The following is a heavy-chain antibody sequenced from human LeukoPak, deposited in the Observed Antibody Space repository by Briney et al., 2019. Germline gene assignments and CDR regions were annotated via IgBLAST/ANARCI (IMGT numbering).Heavy chain of an antibody. CDR1: GFTFSNHW. CDR2: INTDGSRT. Sequence: GGSLRLSCAASGFTFSNHWMHWVRQAPGKGLVWVSRINTDGSRTSYADSVKGRFTISRDNARNTLYLQVNSLRAEDTAVYYCARGYGYTYGGGWFDTWGQGTLVTASS. J-gene: IGHJ5*02. CDR3: ARGYGYTYGGGWFDT. D-gene: IGHD5-18*01. V-gene: IGHV3-74*01.